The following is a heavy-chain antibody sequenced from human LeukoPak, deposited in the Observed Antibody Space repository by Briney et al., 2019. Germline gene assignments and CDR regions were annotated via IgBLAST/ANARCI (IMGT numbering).Heavy chain of an antibody. J-gene: IGHJ4*02. Sequence: GSLRLSCAASGFTFSDYYMSWIRQPPGKGLEWIGYIYYSGSTNYNPSLKSRVTISVDTSKNQFSLKLSSVTAADTAVYYCARDERWLKYFDYWGQGTLVTVSS. CDR1: GFTFSDYY. CDR3: ARDERWLKYFDY. CDR2: IYYSGST. V-gene: IGHV4-59*01. D-gene: IGHD4-23*01.